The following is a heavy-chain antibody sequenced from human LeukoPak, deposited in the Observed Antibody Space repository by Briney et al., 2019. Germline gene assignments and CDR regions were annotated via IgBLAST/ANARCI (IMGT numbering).Heavy chain of an antibody. V-gene: IGHV4-34*01. CDR2: INHSGST. D-gene: IGHD3-10*01. CDR1: GGSFSGYY. Sequence: PSETLSLTCAVYGGSFSGYYWSWIRQPPGKGLEWIGEINHSGSTNYDPSLKSRVTISVDTSKNQFSLKLTSVTAADTAVYYCAKSNGYGLVDIWGQGTMVTVSS. J-gene: IGHJ3*02. CDR3: AKSNGYGLVDI.